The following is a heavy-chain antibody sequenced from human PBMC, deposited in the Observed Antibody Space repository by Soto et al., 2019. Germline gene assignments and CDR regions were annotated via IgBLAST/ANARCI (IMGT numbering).Heavy chain of an antibody. D-gene: IGHD6-6*01. CDR1: GYSFTSYW. Sequence: GGALKIYWKGSGYSFTSYWISWVRQMPGKGLEWIGRIDPSDSYTNYSPSFQGHVTISAANSISTASLQWSSLKASHTAMYYCAREGTFEYSSSYSGYYSYYYGMDVWGQGTTVTVSS. CDR2: IDPSDSYT. CDR3: AREGTFEYSSSYSGYYSYYYGMDV. J-gene: IGHJ6*02. V-gene: IGHV5-10-1*01.